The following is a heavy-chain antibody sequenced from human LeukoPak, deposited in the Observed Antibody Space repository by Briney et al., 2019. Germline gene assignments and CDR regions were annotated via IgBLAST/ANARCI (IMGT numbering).Heavy chain of an antibody. CDR3: ARGIVGAELTGENY. CDR1: GYTFTGYY. D-gene: IGHD7-27*01. CDR2: INPNSGGT. J-gene: IGHJ4*02. Sequence: GASVKVSCKASGYTFTGYYMHWVRQAPGQGLEWMGWINPNSGGTNYAQKLQGRVTMTRDTSISTAYMELSRLRSDDTAVYYCARGIVGAELTGENYWGQGTLVTVSS. V-gene: IGHV1-2*02.